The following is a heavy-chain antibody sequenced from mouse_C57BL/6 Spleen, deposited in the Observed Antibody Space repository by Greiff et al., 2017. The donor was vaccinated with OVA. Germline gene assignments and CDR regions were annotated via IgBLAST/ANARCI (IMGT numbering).Heavy chain of an antibody. CDR2: INPNNGGT. CDR3: ARLRGPRDAMDY. CDR1: GYTFTDYN. J-gene: IGHJ4*01. Sequence: VHVKQSGPELVKPGASVKIPCKASGYTFTDYNMDWVKQSHGKSLEWIGDINPNNGGTIYNQKFKGKATLTVDKSSSTAYMELRSLTSEDTAVYDCARLRGPRDAMDYWGQGTSVTVSA. V-gene: IGHV1-18*01. D-gene: IGHD3-3*01.